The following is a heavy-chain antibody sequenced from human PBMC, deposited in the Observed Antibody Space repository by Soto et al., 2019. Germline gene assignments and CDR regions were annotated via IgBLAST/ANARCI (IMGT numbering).Heavy chain of an antibody. J-gene: IGHJ6*02. D-gene: IGHD3-9*01. CDR3: AREGNVLRYFDWSHTRPMDV. V-gene: IGHV3-48*01. CDR2: ISSSSSTI. Sequence: PGGSLRISCAASGFTFSSYSMNWVRQAPGKGLEWVSYISSSSSTIYYADSVKGRFTISRDKSKNTLYLQMNSLRAEDTAVYYCAREGNVLRYFDWSHTRPMDVWGQGTAVTVSS. CDR1: GFTFSSYS.